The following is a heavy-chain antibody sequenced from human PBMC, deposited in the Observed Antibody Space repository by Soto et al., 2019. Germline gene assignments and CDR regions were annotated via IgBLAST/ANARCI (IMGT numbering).Heavy chain of an antibody. CDR3: AREQGHYYYYYGMDV. V-gene: IGHV4-4*07. CDR2: IHSTGNS. Sequence: SETLSLTCSVSGDSISTSYWSWIRQPAEKRPEWIGRIHSTGNSHYNPSLRSRVSMSMDTSKKEIYLELASVTAADTAVYYCAREQGHYYYYYGMDVWGQGTTVTVSS. CDR1: GDSISTSY. J-gene: IGHJ6*02.